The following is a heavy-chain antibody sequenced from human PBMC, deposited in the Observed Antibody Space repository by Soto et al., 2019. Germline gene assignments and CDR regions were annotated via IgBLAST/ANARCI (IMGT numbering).Heavy chain of an antibody. CDR1: GFTFSSYW. CDR3: AKGAYEFDY. Sequence: QSGGSLRLSCAASGFTFSSYWMHWVRQVPGKGLVWVSRINSDGGGTNYADSVKGRFTISRDNAKNTLYLQMDSLRAEDTAVYYCAKGAYEFDYWGQGTLVTAPQ. V-gene: IGHV3-74*01. D-gene: IGHD3-22*01. CDR2: INSDGGGT. J-gene: IGHJ4*02.